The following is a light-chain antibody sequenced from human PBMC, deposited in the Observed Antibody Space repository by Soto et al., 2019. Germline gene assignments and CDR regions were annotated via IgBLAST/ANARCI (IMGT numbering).Light chain of an antibody. J-gene: IGKJ4*01. CDR2: DAS. Sequence: EVELTQSPATLSLSPGERATLSCRASQSVSTYLAWYQHKPGQAPRLLIYDASIRATGTPARFSGGGSGTDFTLTISSLAPEDLAVYYYKHRSHWPPGATFGGGTKVEIK. V-gene: IGKV3-11*01. CDR3: KHRSHWPPGAT. CDR1: QSVSTY.